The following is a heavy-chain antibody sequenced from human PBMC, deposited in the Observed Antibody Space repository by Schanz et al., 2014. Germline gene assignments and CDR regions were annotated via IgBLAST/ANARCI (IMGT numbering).Heavy chain of an antibody. V-gene: IGHV3-33*01. J-gene: IGHJ3*02. CDR3: ARGGRTAGVFDI. D-gene: IGHD1-1*01. CDR1: GFTFSNYG. CDR2: IWNDGNKK. Sequence: QVQLVESGGGVVQSGGSLRLSCAASGFTFSNYGMHWVRQAPGKGLEWVAVIWNDGNKKYYSESVQGRFSISRDNSKNTLYLQMNSLRTEDTAVYYCARGGRTAGVFDIWGQGTMVTVSS.